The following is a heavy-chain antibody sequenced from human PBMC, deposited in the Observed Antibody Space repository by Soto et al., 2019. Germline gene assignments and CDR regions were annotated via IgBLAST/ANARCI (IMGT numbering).Heavy chain of an antibody. D-gene: IGHD3-3*01. CDR3: AKDRTDFWSGYNGAYYMDV. Sequence: PGGALRISFAAPGFTLSHYSMSWVPPAPGKGPGWVSVVSDRGGSTHYTDSVKGRFTVSRDNSKNTLYLQMNNLRADDTAVYYCAKDRTDFWSGYNGAYYMDVWGKGTTVTVSS. J-gene: IGHJ6*03. V-gene: IGHV3-23*01. CDR2: VSDRGGST. CDR1: GFTLSHYS.